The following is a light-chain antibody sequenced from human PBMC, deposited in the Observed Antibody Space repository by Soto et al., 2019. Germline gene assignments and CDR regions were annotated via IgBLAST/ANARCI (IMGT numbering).Light chain of an antibody. V-gene: IGLV2-8*01. CDR1: SSDVGGYNY. Sequence: QSVLTQPPSASGSPGQSVTISCTGTSSDVGGYNYVSWYQQHPGKAPKLMISEVSKRPSGVPDRFSGSKSGNTASLTVSGXQXEXXADYYCSSFAGNNNLVFGGGTKLTVL. CDR3: SSFAGNNNLV. J-gene: IGLJ2*01. CDR2: EVS.